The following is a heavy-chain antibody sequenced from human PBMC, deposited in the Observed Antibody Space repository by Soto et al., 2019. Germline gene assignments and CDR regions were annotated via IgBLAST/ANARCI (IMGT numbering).Heavy chain of an antibody. CDR3: AREAIGQHTPVAHLDY. CDR2: IFYSGST. D-gene: IGHD6-13*01. V-gene: IGHV4-30-4*01. CDR1: GGSIGSGDSY. J-gene: IGHJ4*02. Sequence: PSETLSLTCTVSGGSIGSGDSYWSWVRQPPGKGLEWIGYIFYSGSTFYNPSLKSRVTITVDTSKNQFSLKLSSVTAADTAVYYCAREAIGQHTPVAHLDYWGQGTLVTVSS.